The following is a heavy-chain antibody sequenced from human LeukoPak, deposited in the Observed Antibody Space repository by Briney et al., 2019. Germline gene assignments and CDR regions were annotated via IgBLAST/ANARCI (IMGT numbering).Heavy chain of an antibody. Sequence: SETLSLTCAVSGYSISSGYYWGWIRQPPGKGREWIGSIYHSGSTYYNPSLKSRVTISVDTSKNQFSLKLSSVTAADTAVYYCARRLGTWGQGTLVTVSS. CDR3: ARRLGT. J-gene: IGHJ4*02. D-gene: IGHD1-7*01. CDR2: IYHSGST. CDR1: GYSISSGYY. V-gene: IGHV4-38-2*01.